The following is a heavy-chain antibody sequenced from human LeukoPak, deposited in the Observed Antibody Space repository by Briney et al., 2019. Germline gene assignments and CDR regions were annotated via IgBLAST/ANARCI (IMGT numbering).Heavy chain of an antibody. Sequence: GKSLRVSCAASGFTFSSYVMSWVRQAPGKGLELVSYISSSGSTIYYADSVKGRFTISRANAKNSLYLQMTSLRAEDTAVYYCARVSYGQSFDYWGQGTLVTVSS. V-gene: IGHV3-48*03. CDR1: GFTFSSYV. D-gene: IGHD5-18*01. CDR3: ARVSYGQSFDY. CDR2: ISSSGSTI. J-gene: IGHJ4*02.